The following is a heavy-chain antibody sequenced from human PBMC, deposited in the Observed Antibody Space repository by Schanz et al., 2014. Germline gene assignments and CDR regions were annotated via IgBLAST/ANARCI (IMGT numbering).Heavy chain of an antibody. J-gene: IGHJ4*02. CDR2: MSSASSSI. D-gene: IGHD6-6*01. CDR3: VPMSIAAH. Sequence: EVQLVESGGGLVKPGGSLSLSCEASGFPLSNYSMNGVRQAPGKGLDWYSSMSSASSSIFYADSVKGRFTITRDNAKNSLYLQMNTLRAENTAVYYCVPMSIAAHWGQGTLVTVSS. CDR1: GFPLSNYS. V-gene: IGHV3-21*01.